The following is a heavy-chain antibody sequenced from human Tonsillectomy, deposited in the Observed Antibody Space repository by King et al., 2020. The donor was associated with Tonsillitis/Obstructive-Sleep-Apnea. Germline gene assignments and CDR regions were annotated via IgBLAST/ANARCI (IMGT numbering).Heavy chain of an antibody. CDR3: ARDYGHSNSFGYYYMDV. V-gene: IGHV3-7*04. CDR1: GFTFSRYW. Sequence: VQLVESGGGLVQPGGSLRLSCAASGFTFSRYWMSWVRQAPGKGLEWVANIKQDGSEKYYVDSVKVRFTISRDNAKNSLYLQMNSLRAGETAVYYCARDYGHSNSFGYYYMDVWGKGTTVTVSS. J-gene: IGHJ6*03. CDR2: IKQDGSEK. D-gene: IGHD6-13*01.